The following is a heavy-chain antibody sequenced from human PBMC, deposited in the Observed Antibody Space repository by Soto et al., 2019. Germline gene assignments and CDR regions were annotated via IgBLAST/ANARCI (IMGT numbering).Heavy chain of an antibody. CDR3: ARDDILTGYFPFDY. CDR1: GFTFSSYG. Sequence: QVQLVESGGGVVQPGRSLRLSCAASGFTFSSYGMHWVRQAPGKGLEWVAVISYDGSNKDYADSVKGRFTISRDNSKNTLYLQMNGLRAEDTAVYYCARDDILTGYFPFDYWGQGTLVTVSS. CDR2: ISYDGSNK. J-gene: IGHJ4*02. V-gene: IGHV3-30*03. D-gene: IGHD3-9*01.